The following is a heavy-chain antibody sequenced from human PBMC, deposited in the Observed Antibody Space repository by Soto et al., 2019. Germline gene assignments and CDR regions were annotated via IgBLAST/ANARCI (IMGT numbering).Heavy chain of an antibody. CDR2: ISDSGGNT. D-gene: IGHD3-10*01. Sequence: EVQLTESGGGLVQPGGSLRLSCAAFGFTFSSYSMTWVRQAPGKGLEWVSGISDSGGNTWYADSVKGRFTISRDNSKNTLFLQMNSLRAEDTAVYFCSKWSGFGDAWGQGTLVTVSS. CDR3: SKWSGFGDA. CDR1: GFTFSSYS. V-gene: IGHV3-23*01. J-gene: IGHJ5*02.